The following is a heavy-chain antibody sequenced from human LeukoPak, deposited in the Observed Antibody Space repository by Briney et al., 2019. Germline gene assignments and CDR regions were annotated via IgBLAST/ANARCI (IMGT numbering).Heavy chain of an antibody. CDR1: GYTFTTYE. D-gene: IGHD2-15*01. CDR3: ARGRSKNYSLTWGSNY. J-gene: IGHJ4*02. V-gene: IGHV1-18*01. CDR2: ISAYNGKT. Sequence: ASVTVSCTASGYTFTTYEISWVRQAPGQGLEWLGWISAYNGKTNYAQNFQGRVTMTTDTSTSTAYMELRSLRSDDTAVFYCARGRSKNYSLTWGSNYWGQGTLVTVSS.